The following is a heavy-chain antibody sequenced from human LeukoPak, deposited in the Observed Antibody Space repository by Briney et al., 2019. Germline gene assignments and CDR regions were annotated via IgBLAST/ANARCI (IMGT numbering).Heavy chain of an antibody. Sequence: SETLSLTCTVSGGSISSGGYYWSWIRQHPGKGLEWIGYIYYSGSTYYNPSLKSRVTISVDTSKNQFSLKLSSVTAADTAVYYCARGPPVKYYYDSSGYYPTAPEQIFDYWGQGTLVTVSS. CDR1: GGSISSGGYY. V-gene: IGHV4-31*03. CDR3: ARGPPVKYYYDSSGYYPTAPEQIFDY. CDR2: IYYSGST. D-gene: IGHD3-22*01. J-gene: IGHJ4*02.